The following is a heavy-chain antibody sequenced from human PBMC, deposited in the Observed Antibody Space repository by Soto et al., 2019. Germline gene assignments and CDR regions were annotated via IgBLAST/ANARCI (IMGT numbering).Heavy chain of an antibody. D-gene: IGHD2-15*01. CDR1: GGTFSSYT. CDR2: IIPILGIA. J-gene: IGHJ3*02. CDR3: ATKLREGYSNAFDI. V-gene: IGHV1-69*02. Sequence: SVKVSCKASGGTFSSYTISWVRQAPGQGLEWMGRIIPILGIANYAQKFQGRVTITADKSTSTAYMELSRLRSEDTAVYYCATKLREGYSNAFDIWGQGTMVTVSS.